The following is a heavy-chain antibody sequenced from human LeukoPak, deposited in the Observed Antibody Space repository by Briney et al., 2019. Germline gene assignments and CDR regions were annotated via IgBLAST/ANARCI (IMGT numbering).Heavy chain of an antibody. J-gene: IGHJ4*02. Sequence: GGSLRLSCAASGFTFSSSSMSWVRQAPGKGLEWVSVVSGSGGSTDYADSVKGRFTMSRDNSKNTLYLQINSLRAEDTAVYYCAKGSGWYVWGQGTLVTVSS. V-gene: IGHV3-23*01. CDR1: GFTFSSSS. CDR2: VSGSGGST. CDR3: AKGSGWYV. D-gene: IGHD6-19*01.